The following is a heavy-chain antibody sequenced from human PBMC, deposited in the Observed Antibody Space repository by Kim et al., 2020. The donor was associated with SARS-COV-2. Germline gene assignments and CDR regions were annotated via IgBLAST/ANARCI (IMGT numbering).Heavy chain of an antibody. J-gene: IGHJ6*02. D-gene: IGHD6-13*01. V-gene: IGHV3-23*01. CDR3: AKVKSSSWQNYYYGMGV. Sequence: VKGRFTISRDNSKNTQYLQMNGLRAEDTAVYYCAKVKSSSWQNYYYGMGVWGQGTTVTVSS.